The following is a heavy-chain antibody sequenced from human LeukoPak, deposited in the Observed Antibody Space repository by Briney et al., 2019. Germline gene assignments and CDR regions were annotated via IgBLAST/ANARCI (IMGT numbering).Heavy chain of an antibody. J-gene: IGHJ4*02. Sequence: PGGSLRLSCAASGFTFSSYSMNWVRQAPGKGLEWVSSISSSSSYIYYADSVKGRFTISRDNAKNSLYLQMNSLRAEDTAVYYCARGAYYESSGYPLDYWGQGTLVTVSS. CDR3: ARGAYYESSGYPLDY. V-gene: IGHV3-21*01. CDR1: GFTFSSYS. CDR2: ISSSSSYI. D-gene: IGHD3-22*01.